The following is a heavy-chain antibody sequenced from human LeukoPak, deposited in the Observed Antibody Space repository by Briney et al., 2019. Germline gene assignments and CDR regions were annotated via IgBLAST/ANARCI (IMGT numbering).Heavy chain of an antibody. CDR2: ISSSSSYI. J-gene: IGHJ3*02. CDR1: GFTFSSYS. V-gene: IGHV3-21*01. Sequence: GGSLRLSCAASGFTFSSYSMNWVRQAPGKGLGWVSSISSSSSYIYYADSVKGRFTISRDNAKNSLYLQMNSLRAEDTAVYYCARNDFPDAFDIWGQGTMVTVSS. CDR3: ARNDFPDAFDI. D-gene: IGHD3-3*01.